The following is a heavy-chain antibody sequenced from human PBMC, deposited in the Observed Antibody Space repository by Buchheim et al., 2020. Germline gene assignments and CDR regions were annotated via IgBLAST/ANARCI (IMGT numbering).Heavy chain of an antibody. V-gene: IGHV4-59*01. CDR1: GGSISSYY. CDR3: ARADLLYDGPQNYYYYYGLDV. Sequence: QVRLQESGPGRVKPSQTLSLTCTVSGGSISSYYWSWIRQPPGKGLECIGYIYYSGSTNYNPSLKSRVTISVDTSKKQFSLKLSSVTAADTAVYYCARADLLYDGPQNYYYYYGLDVWGQGTT. CDR2: IYYSGST. J-gene: IGHJ6*02. D-gene: IGHD2-2*02.